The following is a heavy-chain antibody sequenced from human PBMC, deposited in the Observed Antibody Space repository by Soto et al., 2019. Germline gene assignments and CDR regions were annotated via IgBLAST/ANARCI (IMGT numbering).Heavy chain of an antibody. J-gene: IGHJ4*02. CDR3: ATSLTRGHCSGGSCYSSFEY. D-gene: IGHD2-15*01. CDR1: GFTFSSYA. V-gene: IGHV3-23*01. CDR2: ISDSGDST. Sequence: GGSLRLSCAASGFTFSSYAMTWVRQAPGKGLEWVSAISDSGDSTYYADSVKGRFTIYRDNSKNSLYLQMISLRAEDTAVYYCATSLTRGHCSGGSCYSSFEYWGQGTLVTVSS.